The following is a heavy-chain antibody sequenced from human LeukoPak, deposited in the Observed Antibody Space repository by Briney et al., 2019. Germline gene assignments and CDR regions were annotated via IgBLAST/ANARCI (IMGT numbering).Heavy chain of an antibody. Sequence: PGGSLRLSCAASGITFSNFGMSWVRQAPGKGLEWVSGISGNGGSTYYADSVKGRFTISRDNSKNSLYLLMDSLRAEDTAVYYCNYDILTGADYWGQGTLVTVSS. CDR3: NYDILTGADY. CDR1: GITFSNFG. V-gene: IGHV3-23*01. D-gene: IGHD3-9*01. J-gene: IGHJ4*02. CDR2: ISGNGGST.